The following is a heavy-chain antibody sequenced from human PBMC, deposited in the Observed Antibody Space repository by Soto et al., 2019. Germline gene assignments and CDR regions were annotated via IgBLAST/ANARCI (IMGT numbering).Heavy chain of an antibody. D-gene: IGHD3-3*01. J-gene: IGHJ6*02. CDR1: GGTFSSYA. CDR2: IIPIFGAA. V-gene: IGHV1-69*13. CDR3: ALVGFFGVVSVYYYGMDV. Sequence: SVKVSCKASGGTFSSYAISWVRQAPGQGLEWMGGIIPIFGAANYAQKFQGRVTITADESTSTAYMELSSLRSEDTAVYYCALVGFFGVVSVYYYGMDVWGQGTTVTVSS.